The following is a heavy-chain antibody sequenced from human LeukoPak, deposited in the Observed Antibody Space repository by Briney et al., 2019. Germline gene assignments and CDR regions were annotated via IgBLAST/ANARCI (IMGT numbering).Heavy chain of an antibody. V-gene: IGHV1-2*02. J-gene: IGHJ4*02. D-gene: IGHD2-15*01. CDR1: GYTFSDYY. Sequence: ASVKVSCKASGYTFSDYYIHWVRQAPGQGLEWMGWITPNSGGTKYAQRFQGRVTMTRYTSISTAYMDLSSLGSDDTAIFYCVRKSATRRTSEFDYWGQGTPVTVSS. CDR2: ITPNSGGT. CDR3: VRKSATRRTSEFDY.